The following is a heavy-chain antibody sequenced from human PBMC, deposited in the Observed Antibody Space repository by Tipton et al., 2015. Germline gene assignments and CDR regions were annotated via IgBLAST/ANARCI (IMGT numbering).Heavy chain of an antibody. CDR1: GFTFTNYW. V-gene: IGHV4-4*02. D-gene: IGHD6-13*01. CDR3: ARDPVQAAAGTFDY. CDR2: IYHSGST. J-gene: IGHJ4*02. Sequence: GSLRLSCAASGFTFTNYWMHWVRQAPGKGLEWIGEIYHSGSTNYNPSLKSRVTMSVDKSKNQFSLKLSSVTAADTAVYYCARDPVQAAAGTFDYWGQGTLVTVSS.